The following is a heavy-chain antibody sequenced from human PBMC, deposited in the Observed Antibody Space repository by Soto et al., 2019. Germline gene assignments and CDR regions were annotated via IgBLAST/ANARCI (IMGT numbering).Heavy chain of an antibody. CDR1: GYTFTSYY. J-gene: IGHJ5*02. CDR2: INPSGGST. CDR3: ARVIWSSNRENGFDP. D-gene: IGHD1-26*01. V-gene: IGHV1-46*01. Sequence: ASVKVSCKASGYTFTSYYMHWVRQAPGQGLEWMGIINPSGGSTSYAQRFQGRVTMTRDTSISTVYMELSSLRSEDTAVYYCARVIWSSNRENGFDPWGQGTLVTVSS.